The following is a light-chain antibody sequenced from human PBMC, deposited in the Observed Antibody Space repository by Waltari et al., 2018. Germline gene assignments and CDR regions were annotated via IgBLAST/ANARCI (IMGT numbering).Light chain of an antibody. CDR3: SLYTTTSTWV. V-gene: IGLV2-18*01. CDR2: DVT. J-gene: IGLJ3*02. CDR1: SGDVGSYNR. Sequence: QSALTQPPSVSGSPGQSVTISCSGTSGDVGSYNRVSWYQQPPGTAPKLIIYDVTNRPSGVPDRFPGSKSGNTASLTISGLQAEDEGDYYCSLYTTTSTWVFGGGTRLTVL.